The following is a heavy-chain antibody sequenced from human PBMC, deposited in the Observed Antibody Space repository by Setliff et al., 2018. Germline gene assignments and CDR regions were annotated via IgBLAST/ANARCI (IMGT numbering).Heavy chain of an antibody. D-gene: IGHD5-18*01. Sequence: ASVKVSCKASGYTFTSYDINWVRQATGQGLEWMGWMNPNSGNTGYAQKFQGRVTITRNTSISTAYMELSSLRSEDTAVYYCARDSARIQDTYYYYFGMDVWGQGTPVTVSS. J-gene: IGHJ6*02. CDR2: MNPNSGNT. CDR1: GYTFTSYD. CDR3: ARDSARIQDTYYYYFGMDV. V-gene: IGHV1-8*03.